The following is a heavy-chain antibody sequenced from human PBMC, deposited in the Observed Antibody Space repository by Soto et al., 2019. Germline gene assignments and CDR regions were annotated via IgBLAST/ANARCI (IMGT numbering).Heavy chain of an antibody. V-gene: IGHV1-69*13. CDR3: ARVHDSSGFNFDY. CDR2: IIPIFGTA. J-gene: IGHJ4*02. D-gene: IGHD3-22*01. CDR1: GGTFSSYA. Sequence: SGKVCCKASGGTFSSYAISWVRQAPGQGLEWMGGIIPIFGTANYAQKFQGRVTITADESTSTAYMELSSLRSEDTAVYYCARVHDSSGFNFDYWGQGTLVTVSS.